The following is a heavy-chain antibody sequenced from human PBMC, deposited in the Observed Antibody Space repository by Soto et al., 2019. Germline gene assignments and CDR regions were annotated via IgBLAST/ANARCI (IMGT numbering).Heavy chain of an antibody. J-gene: IGHJ4*02. CDR1: GFTFSTYA. Sequence: GGSLRLSCTASGFTFSTYAMSLVRQAPGKGLEWVSTFSSSGGGTYYADSVKGRFTISRDNSKNTLYLQMDSLRAEDTAVYYCTKANRYCSGANCFTFDYWGLGTLVTVSS. D-gene: IGHD2-15*01. CDR2: FSSSGGGT. CDR3: TKANRYCSGANCFTFDY. V-gene: IGHV3-23*01.